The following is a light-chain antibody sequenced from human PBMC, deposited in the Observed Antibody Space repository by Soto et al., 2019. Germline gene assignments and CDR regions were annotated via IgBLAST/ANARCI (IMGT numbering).Light chain of an antibody. J-gene: IGKJ2*01. CDR2: GAS. Sequence: EIVLTQSPGTLSLSPGERATLSCRASQSVSSSDLAWYQQKPGQAPRLLIYGASNSATGIPDRFSGSGSGTDFTLTISRLEPEDFAVYFCQQYNNSPEYTFGQGTKLEIK. CDR3: QQYNNSPEYT. CDR1: QSVSSSD. V-gene: IGKV3-20*01.